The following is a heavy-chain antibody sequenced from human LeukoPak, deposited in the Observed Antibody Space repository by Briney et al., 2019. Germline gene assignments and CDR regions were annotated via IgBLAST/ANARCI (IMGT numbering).Heavy chain of an antibody. D-gene: IGHD2-2*01. CDR3: TRTGYCSSTSCYEGYYYYYMDV. CDR2: LNPNSGGT. Sequence: ASVKVSCKASGYTFTDYYMHWVRQAPGQGLQWMGWLNPNSGGTNYAQIFQGRVTMTRDTSISTAYMELSRLTSDDTAVYYCTRTGYCSSTSCYEGYYYYYMDVWGKGTTVTISS. J-gene: IGHJ6*03. CDR1: GYTFTDYY. V-gene: IGHV1-2*02.